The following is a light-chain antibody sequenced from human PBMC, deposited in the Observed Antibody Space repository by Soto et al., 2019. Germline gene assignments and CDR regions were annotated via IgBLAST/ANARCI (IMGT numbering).Light chain of an antibody. V-gene: IGKV1-8*01. J-gene: IGKJ1*01. CDR1: QGISSY. CDR2: AAS. CDR3: QQYYSYLRT. Sequence: IRMTQSPSSLSASTGDRVTITCRASQGISSYLAWYQQKPGKAPKLLIYAASTLQSGVPSRFSGSGSGTDFTLTISCLQSEDFATYYCQQYYSYLRTFGQGTKVDIK.